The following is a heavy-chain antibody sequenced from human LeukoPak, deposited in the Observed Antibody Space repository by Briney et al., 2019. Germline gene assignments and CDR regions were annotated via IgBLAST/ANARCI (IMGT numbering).Heavy chain of an antibody. CDR2: IKSKTDGGTT. J-gene: IGHJ4*02. CDR3: TTDPPPSDAVTRRDY. V-gene: IGHV3-15*01. Sequence: KPGGSLRLSCAASGFTFSNAWMSWVRQAPGKGLEWVGRIKSKTDGGTTDYAAPVKGRFTISRDDSKNTLYLLMNSLKTEDTAVYYCTTDPPPSDAVTRRDYWGQGTLVTVSS. D-gene: IGHD4-17*01. CDR1: GFTFSNAW.